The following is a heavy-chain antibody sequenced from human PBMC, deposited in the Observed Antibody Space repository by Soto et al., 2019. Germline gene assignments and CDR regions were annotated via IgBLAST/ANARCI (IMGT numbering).Heavy chain of an antibody. CDR3: VKSAGDPWMFDY. Sequence: EVHLSESWGGLVQPGGSLRLACAATGFTFSIYAMSWVRQAPGKGLQWVSALSHTATNIFYADSVRGRFTISRDNSKNTLSLQMNSLRTEDTAIYYCVKSAGDPWMFDYWGQGILVTVSS. V-gene: IGHV3-23*01. J-gene: IGHJ4*02. D-gene: IGHD5-12*01. CDR1: GFTFSIYA. CDR2: LSHTATNI.